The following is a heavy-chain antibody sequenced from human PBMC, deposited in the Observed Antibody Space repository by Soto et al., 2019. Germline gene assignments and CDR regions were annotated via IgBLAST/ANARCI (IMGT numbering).Heavy chain of an antibody. V-gene: IGHV4-31*03. CDR1: GGSISSGGYY. Sequence: PSETLSRTCTVSGGSISSGGYYWSWIRQHPGKGLEWIGYIYYSGSTYYNPSLKSRVTISVDTSKDQFSLKLSSVTAADTAVYYCARVGATVTLFDYWGQGTLVTVSS. J-gene: IGHJ4*02. CDR2: IYYSGST. D-gene: IGHD4-17*01. CDR3: ARVGATVTLFDY.